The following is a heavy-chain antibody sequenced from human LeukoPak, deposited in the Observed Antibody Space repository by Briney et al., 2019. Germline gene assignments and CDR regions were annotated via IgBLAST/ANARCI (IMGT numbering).Heavy chain of an antibody. J-gene: IGHJ4*02. CDR1: GYSFTNYH. CDR2: IKPSDDST. V-gene: IGHV1-46*01. CDR3: VRVLTDSSGWFHFDY. Sequence: GASVKISCKAFGYSFTNYHVHWVRQAPGQGLEWMGVIKPSDDSTIYAQKFRGTVTMTRDKSTSTVYVELSGLTSEDTAVYYCVRVLTDSSGWFHFDYWGQGTLVTVS. D-gene: IGHD6-13*01.